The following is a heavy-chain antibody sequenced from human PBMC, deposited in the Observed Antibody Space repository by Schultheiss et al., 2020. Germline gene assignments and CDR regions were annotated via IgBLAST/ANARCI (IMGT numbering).Heavy chain of an antibody. CDR3: ARLQRVPAAAVAYYYYYGMDV. Sequence: ASVKVSCKASGYTFTGYYMHWVRQAPGQGLEWMGWINPNSGGTNYAQKLQGRVTMTTDTSTSTAYMELRSLRSDDTAVYYCARLQRVPAAAVAYYYYYGMDVWGQGTTVTVSS. V-gene: IGHV1-2*02. J-gene: IGHJ6*02. CDR1: GYTFTGYY. D-gene: IGHD2-2*01. CDR2: INPNSGGT.